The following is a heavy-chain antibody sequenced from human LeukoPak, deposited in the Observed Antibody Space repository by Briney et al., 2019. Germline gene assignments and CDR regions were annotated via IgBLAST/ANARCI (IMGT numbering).Heavy chain of an antibody. V-gene: IGHV3-11*01. CDR2: ISGRSYSM. Sequence: GGSLRLSCAASGFSFNESYMTWIRQAPGKGLEWVAYISGRSYSMHYADSVKGRFNVSRDNSLNSLYLHMSSLRADEPAVYYCVRGKRRFDYWGQGTLVTVSS. J-gene: IGHJ4*02. CDR1: GFSFNESY. CDR3: VRGKRRFDY.